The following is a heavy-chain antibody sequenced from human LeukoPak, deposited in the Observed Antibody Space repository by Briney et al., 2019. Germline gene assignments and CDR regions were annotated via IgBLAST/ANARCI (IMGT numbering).Heavy chain of an antibody. V-gene: IGHV5-51*01. D-gene: IGHD6-13*01. Sequence: GESLKISCKISGYKLTNNWIGWVRQVPGKRLEWMGLIYPGYSDAKYSPSFQGQVTLSVDASISTAYLSGLRASDTAIYYCVRFALTSSLDHWGQGTLVTVSS. J-gene: IGHJ5*02. CDR2: IYPGYSDA. CDR1: GYKLTNNW. CDR3: VRFALTSSLDH.